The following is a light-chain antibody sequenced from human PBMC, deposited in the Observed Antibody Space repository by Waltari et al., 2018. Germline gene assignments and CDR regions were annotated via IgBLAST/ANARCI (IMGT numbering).Light chain of an antibody. J-gene: IGLJ3*02. CDR2: EGT. V-gene: IGLV2-23*01. CDR3: CSYAGSNTWV. CDR1: SSDVGSYNL. Sequence: QSALTQPASVSGSPGQSITISCTGTSSDVGSYNLVSWYQQRPGKAPKLMIYEGTKRPTGVSNRFPGSKSGNTASLTMSGLQAEDEADYYCCSYAGSNTWVFGGGTKLTVL.